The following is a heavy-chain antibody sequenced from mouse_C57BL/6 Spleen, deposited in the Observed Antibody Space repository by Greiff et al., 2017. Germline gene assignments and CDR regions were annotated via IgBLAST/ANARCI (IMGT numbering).Heavy chain of an antibody. CDR3: SYSKNAMDY. CDR2: IYPGNSDT. D-gene: IGHD2-5*01. Sequence: QLQQSGTVLARPGASVKMSCKTSGYTFTSYWMHWVKQRPGPGLEWIGAIYPGNSDTSYNQKFKGKAKPTAVTSASTAYMELSSLTNEDTAVYYCSYSKNAMDYWGQGTSVTVSA. J-gene: IGHJ4*01. V-gene: IGHV1-5*01. CDR1: GYTFTSYW.